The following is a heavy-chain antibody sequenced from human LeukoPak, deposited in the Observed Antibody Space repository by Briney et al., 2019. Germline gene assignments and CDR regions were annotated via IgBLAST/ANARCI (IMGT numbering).Heavy chain of an antibody. J-gene: IGHJ4*02. CDR2: INHSGST. CDR1: GGSFSGYY. D-gene: IGHD3-3*01. V-gene: IGHV4-34*01. CDR3: ARGRERITIFGVVQPIDY. Sequence: KPSETLSLTCAVYGGSFSGYYWSWIRQPPGKGLEWIGEINHSGSTNYNPSLKSRVTISVDTSKNQFSLKLSSVTAADTAVYYCARGRERITIFGVVQPIDYWGQGTLVTVSS.